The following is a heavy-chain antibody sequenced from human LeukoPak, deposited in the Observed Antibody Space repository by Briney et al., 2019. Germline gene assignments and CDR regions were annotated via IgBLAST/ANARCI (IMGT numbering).Heavy chain of an antibody. Sequence: GGSLRLSCAASRFTFSSYDMHWVRQATGKGLEWVSAIGTAGDTYYPGSVKGRFTISRENAKNSLYLQMNSLRAGDTAVYYCAKGDYYGPLDYWGQGTLVTVSS. D-gene: IGHD3-10*01. J-gene: IGHJ4*02. V-gene: IGHV3-13*01. CDR2: IGTAGDT. CDR3: AKGDYYGPLDY. CDR1: RFTFSSYD.